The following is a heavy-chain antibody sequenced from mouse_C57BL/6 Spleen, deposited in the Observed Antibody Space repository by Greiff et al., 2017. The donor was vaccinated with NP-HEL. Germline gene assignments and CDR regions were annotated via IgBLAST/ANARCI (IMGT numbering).Heavy chain of an antibody. CDR3: ARKGYYGSSSYWYFDV. Sequence: QVQLQQPGAELVKPGASVKLSCKASGYTFTSYWMHWVKQRPGQGLEWIGMIHPNSGSTNYNEKFKSKATLTVDKTASTAYMQLSSLTSEDSAVYYCARKGYYGSSSYWYFDVWGTGTTVTVSS. D-gene: IGHD1-1*01. CDR2: IHPNSGST. CDR1: GYTFTSYW. J-gene: IGHJ1*03. V-gene: IGHV1-64*01.